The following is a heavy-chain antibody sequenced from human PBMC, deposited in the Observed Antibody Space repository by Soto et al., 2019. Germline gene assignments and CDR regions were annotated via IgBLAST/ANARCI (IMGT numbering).Heavy chain of an antibody. CDR1: GETITGNY. D-gene: IGHD3-22*01. Sequence: ASVEVCWKESGETITGNYIDWGRQDKEQGLEWMGIINPSGGSTSYAQKFQGRVTMTRDTSTSTVYMELSSLRAEDTAVYYCARDQLYYNDISGRPLNAFDVWGQGTMVTVSS. CDR3: ARDQLYYNDISGRPLNAFDV. V-gene: IGHV1-46*01. CDR2: INPSGGST. J-gene: IGHJ3*01.